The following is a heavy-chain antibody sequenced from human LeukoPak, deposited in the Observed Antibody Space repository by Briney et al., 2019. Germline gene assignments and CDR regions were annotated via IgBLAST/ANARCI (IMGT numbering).Heavy chain of an antibody. CDR3: ARDLYSSSWYPFAY. Sequence: AASVKVSCKAPGYTFTGYYMHWVRQAPGQGLEWMGWINPNSGGTNYAQKFQGRVTMTRDTSISTAYMELSRLRSDDTAVYYCARDLYSSSWYPFAYWGQGTLVTVSS. D-gene: IGHD6-13*01. CDR2: INPNSGGT. J-gene: IGHJ4*02. CDR1: GYTFTGYY. V-gene: IGHV1-2*02.